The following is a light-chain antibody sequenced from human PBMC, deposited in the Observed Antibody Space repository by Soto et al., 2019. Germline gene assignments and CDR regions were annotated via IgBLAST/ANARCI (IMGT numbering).Light chain of an antibody. CDR1: QSVSGY. J-gene: IGKJ1*01. CDR3: QQRSKWRT. V-gene: IGKV3-11*01. Sequence: EIVLTQSPATLSLSPGERATLSCRASQSVSGYLAWYQQKPGQAPRLLIYDASKRATGIPARFSGRGFGTDFTLTISSLEPEDFAVYYCQQRSKWRTFGQGTKVEIK. CDR2: DAS.